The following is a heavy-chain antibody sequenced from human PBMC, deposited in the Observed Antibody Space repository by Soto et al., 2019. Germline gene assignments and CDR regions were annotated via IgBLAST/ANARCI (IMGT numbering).Heavy chain of an antibody. D-gene: IGHD4-4*01. CDR2: IYPGDCDT. Sequence: GGSLEISCKGSGWTFTEYWIGWVRQLPGKGLEWMWIIYPGDCDTSYSPSFQGHVTITVDKFTSTAYLQWNTLKASDTAMYYCAIHISNFRYSYYAMDVWGQGTTVTVSS. CDR3: AIHISNFRYSYYAMDV. J-gene: IGHJ6*02. CDR1: GWTFTEYW. V-gene: IGHV5-51*01.